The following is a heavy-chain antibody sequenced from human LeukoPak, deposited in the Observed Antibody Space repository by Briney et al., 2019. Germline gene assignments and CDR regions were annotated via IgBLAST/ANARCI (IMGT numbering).Heavy chain of an antibody. J-gene: IGHJ4*02. Sequence: PPGGSLRLSCAASGFTFSSYGMHWVRQAPGKGLEWVAFIRYDGSNKYYADSVKGRFTISRDNSKNTLCLQMNSLRAEDTAVYYCAKDHAGALLWFGEFSDYWGQGTLVTVSS. D-gene: IGHD3-10*01. CDR3: AKDHAGALLWFGEFSDY. V-gene: IGHV3-30*02. CDR1: GFTFSSYG. CDR2: IRYDGSNK.